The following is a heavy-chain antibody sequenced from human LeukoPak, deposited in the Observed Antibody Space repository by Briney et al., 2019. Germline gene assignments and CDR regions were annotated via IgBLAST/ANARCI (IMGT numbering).Heavy chain of an antibody. CDR2: ISWNSGSI. V-gene: IGHV3-9*01. CDR1: GFTFDDYA. D-gene: IGHD4-17*01. CDR3: AKVGLTKVNPNWIVP. Sequence: GGSLRLSCAASGFTFDDYAMRWVRQAPGKGLEWVSGISWNSGSIGYADSVKGRFTISRDNAKNSLYLQMNSLRAEDTALYYCAKVGLTKVNPNWIVPRGQGKLVTVSS. J-gene: IGHJ5*02.